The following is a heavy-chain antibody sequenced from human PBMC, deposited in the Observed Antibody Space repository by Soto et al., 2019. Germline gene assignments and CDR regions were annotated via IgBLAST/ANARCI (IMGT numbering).Heavy chain of an antibody. CDR1: GYTFTSYV. CDR2: MNPNSGNT. Sequence: GASVKVSCKASGYTFTSYVINWVRQATGQGLEWMGWMNPNSGNTGYAQKFQGRVTMTRNTSISTAYMELSSLRSEDTAVYYCARGNLGYCSSTSCYGPYNWFDPWGQGTLVTVSS. J-gene: IGHJ5*02. D-gene: IGHD2-2*01. CDR3: ARGNLGYCSSTSCYGPYNWFDP. V-gene: IGHV1-8*01.